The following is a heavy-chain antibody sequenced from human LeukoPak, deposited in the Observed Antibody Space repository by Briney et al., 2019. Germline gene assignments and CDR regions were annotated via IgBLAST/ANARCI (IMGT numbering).Heavy chain of an antibody. Sequence: GGSLRLSCAASRFTFSNYWMSWVRQAPGKGLEWVANINQDGSEKYYVDSVKGRFTISRDNSKNTLYLQMNSLRAADTAIYFCAKEFVAIGVPAVDYWGQGTLVTVSS. CDR3: AKEFVAIGVPAVDY. D-gene: IGHD2-21*01. CDR2: INQDGSEK. CDR1: RFTFSNYW. V-gene: IGHV3-7*03. J-gene: IGHJ4*02.